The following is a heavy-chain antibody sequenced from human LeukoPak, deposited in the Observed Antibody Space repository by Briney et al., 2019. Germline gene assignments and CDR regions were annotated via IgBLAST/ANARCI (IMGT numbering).Heavy chain of an antibody. J-gene: IGHJ4*02. CDR1: GGSISSSSYY. CDR2: IYYSGST. Sequence: SETLSLTCTVSGGSISSSSYYWGWIRQPPGKGLEWIGSIYYSGSTYYNPSLKGRVTISVDTSKNQFSLKLSSVTAADTAVYYCASVDTAMVPDYWGQGTLVTVSS. CDR3: ASVDTAMVPDY. D-gene: IGHD5-18*01. V-gene: IGHV4-39*01.